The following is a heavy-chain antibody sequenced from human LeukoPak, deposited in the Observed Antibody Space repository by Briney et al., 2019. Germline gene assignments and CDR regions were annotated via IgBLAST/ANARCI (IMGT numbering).Heavy chain of an antibody. D-gene: IGHD3-3*02. CDR3: ARRPFFRCSYYFDY. J-gene: IGHJ4*02. CDR2: IKQDGSEK. CDR1: GFTFSSYW. V-gene: IGHV3-7*03. Sequence: GGSLRLSCAASGFTFSSYWMSWVRQAPGKGLEWVANIKQDGSEKYYVDSVEGRFTISRDNAKNSLYLQMNSLRAEDTAVYYCARRPFFRCSYYFDYWGQGTLVTVSS.